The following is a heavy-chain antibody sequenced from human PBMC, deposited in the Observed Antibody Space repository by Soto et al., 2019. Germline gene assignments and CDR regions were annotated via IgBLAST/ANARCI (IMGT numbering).Heavy chain of an antibody. CDR1: GFTFSFYW. D-gene: IGHD3-22*01. J-gene: IGHJ4*02. CDR3: AGDAYDYDDTSGYYRH. V-gene: IGHV3-74*01. CDR2: INSDGSST. Sequence: PGGSLRLSCAASGFTFSFYWMHWVRQAPGKGLVWVSRINSDGSSTRYADSVKGRFTISRDNAKNTLFLQMNRLRAEDTAVYYCAGDAYDYDDTSGYYRHWGQGTLVTVSS.